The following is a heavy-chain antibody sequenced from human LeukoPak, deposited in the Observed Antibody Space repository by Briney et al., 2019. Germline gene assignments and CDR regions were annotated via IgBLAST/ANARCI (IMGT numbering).Heavy chain of an antibody. D-gene: IGHD3-22*01. J-gene: IGHJ3*02. CDR1: GFTFSRSW. Sequence: PGGSLRLSCAASGFTFSRSWMHWVRQAPGKGLVWFSRINDDGSTTSYADSVKGRFTISRDNAKNTLYLQMNSLRAEDTAVYYCARDRDPGYYDTNGYRRVNAFDIWGQGTMVTVSS. CDR3: ARDRDPGYYDTNGYRRVNAFDI. CDR2: INDDGSTT. V-gene: IGHV3-74*01.